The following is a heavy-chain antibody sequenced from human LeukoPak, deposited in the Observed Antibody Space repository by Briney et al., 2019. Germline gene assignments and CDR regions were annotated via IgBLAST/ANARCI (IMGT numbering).Heavy chain of an antibody. V-gene: IGHV4-39*01. D-gene: IGHD3-22*01. CDR1: GGSISNSGYY. Sequence: SETLSLTCTVSGGSISNSGYYWGSIRQPPGKGLEWIGNIYYSGSTYYNPSLKSRVTISVDTSKNQFSLKFSSVTAADTAVYYCAKTYYYDPFDFWGQGTLVTVSS. CDR3: AKTYYYDPFDF. CDR2: IYYSGST. J-gene: IGHJ4*02.